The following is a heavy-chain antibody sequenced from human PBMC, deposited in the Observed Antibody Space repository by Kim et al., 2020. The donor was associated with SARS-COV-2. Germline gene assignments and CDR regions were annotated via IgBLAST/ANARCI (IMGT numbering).Heavy chain of an antibody. J-gene: IGHJ4*02. CDR1: GFTFSSYG. D-gene: IGHD3-22*01. CDR2: IWYDGSNK. CDR3: ARGGSGYYIPFDY. Sequence: GGSLRLSCAASGFTFSSYGMHWVRQAPGKGLEWVAVIWYDGSNKYYADSVKGRFTISRDNSKNTLYLQMNSLRAEDTAVYYCARGGSGYYIPFDYWGQGTLVTVSS. V-gene: IGHV3-33*01.